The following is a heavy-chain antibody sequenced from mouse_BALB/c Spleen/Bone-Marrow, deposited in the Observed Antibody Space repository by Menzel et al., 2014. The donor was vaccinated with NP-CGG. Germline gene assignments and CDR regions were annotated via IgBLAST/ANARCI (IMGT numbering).Heavy chain of an antibody. CDR2: VDPENGDT. Sequence: EVQPQQSGAELVRSGASVKLSCTASGFNIKDFYMHWLRQRPEKGLEWIGWVDPENGDTECAPKFQGKATMTADPSSNPAFRRLSSQASEDSAVYCRNIFDYAFDYWGQGTTLTVSS. J-gene: IGHJ2*01. D-gene: IGHD2-4*01. CDR1: GFNIKDFY. V-gene: IGHV14-4*02. CDR3: NIFDYAFDY.